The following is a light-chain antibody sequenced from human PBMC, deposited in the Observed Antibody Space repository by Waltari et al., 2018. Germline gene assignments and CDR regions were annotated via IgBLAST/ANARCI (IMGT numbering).Light chain of an antibody. J-gene: IGLJ3*02. V-gene: IGLV1-51*01. CDR3: ATWDSRLSVVV. CDR2: DNN. Sequence: QSVLTQPPSVSAAPGQRVTISCPGGSSNIGNNDVSWYQQFPGTAPKLLITDNNKRPFGIPDRFSGSKSGTSATLGITGLQTGDEADYYCATWDSRLSVVVFGGGTK. CDR1: SSNIGNND.